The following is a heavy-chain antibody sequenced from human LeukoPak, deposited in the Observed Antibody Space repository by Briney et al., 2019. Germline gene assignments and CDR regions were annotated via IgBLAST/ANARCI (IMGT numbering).Heavy chain of an antibody. CDR2: IHYNGKS. J-gene: IGHJ4*02. CDR1: GASMSSYY. D-gene: IGHD2-8*02. CDR3: TSLIRADTGAHGEFDY. Sequence: SETLSLTCTVSGASMSSYYWSWIRQPPGKGLEWIGHIHYNGKSEYNPSLKSRATTSIDTSKNQISLMLTSVTAADTAVYYCTSLIRADTGAHGEFDYWGQGILVSVSS. V-gene: IGHV4-59*12.